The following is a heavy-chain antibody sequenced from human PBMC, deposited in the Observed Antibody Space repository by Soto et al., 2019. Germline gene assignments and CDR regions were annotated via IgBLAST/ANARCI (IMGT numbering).Heavy chain of an antibody. CDR2: IDNSGDGS. Sequence: EVQLLESGGGLVQPGGSLRLSCAACGFVFRNHVLNWIRQAPGKGLEWVSAIDNSGDGSFYADSVKGRFIISRDNSKDTVFLHMNNLRPEDTAFYYCAKIPSRGMIFGAGSWGQGTLVTVSS. CDR1: GFVFRNHV. J-gene: IGHJ5*02. CDR3: AKIPSRGMIFGAGS. D-gene: IGHD3-3*01. V-gene: IGHV3-23*05.